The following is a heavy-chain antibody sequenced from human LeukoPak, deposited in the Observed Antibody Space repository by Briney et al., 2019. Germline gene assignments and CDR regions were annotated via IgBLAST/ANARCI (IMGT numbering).Heavy chain of an antibody. J-gene: IGHJ6*02. CDR2: IYYSGST. V-gene: IGHV4-59*01. D-gene: IGHD3-22*01. Sequence: SETLSLTCTVSGGSISSYYWSWIRQPPGKGLEWIGYIYYSGSTNYNPSLKSRVTISVDTSKNQFSLKLSSVTAADTAVYYCARERGATEVVIAPPYGMDVWGQGTTVTVSS. CDR3: ARERGATEVVIAPPYGMDV. CDR1: GGSISSYY.